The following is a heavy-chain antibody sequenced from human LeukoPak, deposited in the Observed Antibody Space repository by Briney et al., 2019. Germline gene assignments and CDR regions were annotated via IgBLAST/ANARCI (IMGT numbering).Heavy chain of an antibody. CDR3: AKDYYESRGYWFDAFDI. Sequence: SVKVSCKASGGTFNNYALSWVRQAAGQGLEWMGGVIPIFGTANYAQKFQGRVTMTTDTSTSTVYMELRSLRSDDTAVYYCAKDYYESRGYWFDAFDIWGEGTMVTVSS. D-gene: IGHD3-22*01. CDR1: GGTFNNYA. J-gene: IGHJ3*02. CDR2: VIPIFGTA. V-gene: IGHV1-69*05.